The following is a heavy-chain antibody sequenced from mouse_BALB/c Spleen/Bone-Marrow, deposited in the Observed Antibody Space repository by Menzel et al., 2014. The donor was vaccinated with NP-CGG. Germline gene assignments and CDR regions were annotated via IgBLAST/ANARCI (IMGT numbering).Heavy chain of an antibody. J-gene: IGHJ1*01. CDR2: IRNKANGYTA. Sequence: EVKLEESGGGLVRPGGSLRLSCATSGFTFTDYYMSWVRQTPGKALEWLGFIRNKANGYTADYSVSVKGRFTISRDNSQNILYLQMNTLRAEDSATYYCARDENYDIYWYFDVWGAGTTVTVSS. CDR3: ARDENYDIYWYFDV. CDR1: GFTFTDYY. V-gene: IGHV7-3*02. D-gene: IGHD1-1*01.